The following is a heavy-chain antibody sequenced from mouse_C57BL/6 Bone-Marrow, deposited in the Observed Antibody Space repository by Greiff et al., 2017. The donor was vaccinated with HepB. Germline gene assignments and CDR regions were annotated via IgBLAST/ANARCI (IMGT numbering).Heavy chain of an antibody. CDR1: GYTFTDYY. Sequence: VQGVDSGAELVRPGASVKLSCKASGYTFTDYYINWVKQRPGQGLEWIARIYPGSGNTYYNEKFKGKATLTAEKSSSTAYMQLSSLTSEDSAVYFCARRGYYGSSRYYAMDYWGQGTSVTVSS. CDR2: IYPGSGNT. J-gene: IGHJ4*01. CDR3: ARRGYYGSSRYYAMDY. D-gene: IGHD1-1*01. V-gene: IGHV1-76*01.